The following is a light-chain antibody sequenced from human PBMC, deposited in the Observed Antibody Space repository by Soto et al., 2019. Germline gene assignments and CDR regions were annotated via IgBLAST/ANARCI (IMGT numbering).Light chain of an antibody. V-gene: IGKV3-20*01. CDR3: QQYGSSPRT. J-gene: IGKJ1*01. CDR2: GAS. CDR1: QSVSSSY. Sequence: EIVLTQSPGTLSLSPGERATLSCRASQSVSSSYLAWYQQKPGQAPRLLIYGASSRATGIPDRFSGSGSGTDFTLTISRLEPEDFGVYYCQQYGSSPRTLGQGTHVEIK.